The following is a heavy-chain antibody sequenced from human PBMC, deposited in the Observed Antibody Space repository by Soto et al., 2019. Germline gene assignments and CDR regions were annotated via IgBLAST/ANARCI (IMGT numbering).Heavy chain of an antibody. CDR1: GGTFSSYA. Sequence: QVQLVQSGAEVKKPGSSVKVSCKASGGTFSSYAISWVRQAPGQGLEWMGGIIPIFGTANYAQKFQGRVTITADESTSRAYMELSSLRSEDTAVYYCARDRLRGVSRTFDYWGQGALVTVSS. CDR3: ARDRLRGVSRTFDY. D-gene: IGHD2-8*01. CDR2: IIPIFGTA. J-gene: IGHJ4*02. V-gene: IGHV1-69*01.